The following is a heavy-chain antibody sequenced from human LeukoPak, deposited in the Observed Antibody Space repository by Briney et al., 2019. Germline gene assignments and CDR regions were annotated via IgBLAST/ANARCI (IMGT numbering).Heavy chain of an antibody. J-gene: IGHJ3*02. CDR1: GYSISSGYY. CDR3: TREYGFMTTVFHAFDI. Sequence: PSETLSLTCTVSGYSISSGYYWGWIRQPPGKGLAWIGSVYYSGNTYYNSPLKSRVTISVDTSKNQFSLKLSSVTAADTAIYYCTREYGFMTTVFHAFDIWGQGTMVTVSS. V-gene: IGHV4-38-2*02. CDR2: VYYSGNT. D-gene: IGHD4-17*01.